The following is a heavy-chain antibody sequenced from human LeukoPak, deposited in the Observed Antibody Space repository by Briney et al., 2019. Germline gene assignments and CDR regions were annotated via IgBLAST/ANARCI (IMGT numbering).Heavy chain of an antibody. J-gene: IGHJ4*02. CDR2: IRYDGINT. D-gene: IGHD2-15*01. CDR1: AFTFSAYG. V-gene: IGHV3-30*02. CDR3: AKDRNGYCSSAACYSVYFDS. Sequence: PGGSLRLSCAASAFTFSAYGVRWVCQAPGKGLEWVAFIRYDGINTYYADSVKGRFTISRDNSKNTLYLQMNILRAEDTALYYCAKDRNGYCSSAACYSVYFDSWGQGTLVTVSS.